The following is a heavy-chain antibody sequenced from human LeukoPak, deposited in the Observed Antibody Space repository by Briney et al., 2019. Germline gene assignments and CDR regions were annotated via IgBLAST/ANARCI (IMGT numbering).Heavy chain of an antibody. D-gene: IGHD4-23*01. J-gene: IGHJ3*02. CDR3: ARDKYGGNSNAFDI. V-gene: IGHV3-74*01. CDR1: GFTFSSYW. Sequence: GGSLRLSCAASGFTFSSYWMHWVRQVPGKGLLWVSRINIDGSSTTYADYVKGRFTISRDNARNTQYLQMNSLRAEDTAVYYCARDKYGGNSNAFDIWGHGTMVTVSS. CDR2: INIDGSST.